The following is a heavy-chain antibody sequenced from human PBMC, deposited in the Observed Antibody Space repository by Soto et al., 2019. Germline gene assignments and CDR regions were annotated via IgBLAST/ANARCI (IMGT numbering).Heavy chain of an antibody. CDR3: ARAPKVSGSSQTRPDF. CDR2: ISQSGNT. J-gene: IGHJ4*02. V-gene: IGHV4-34*01. Sequence: LSLTCSIYSGSFSGYYWSWIRQPPGKGLEWIGEISQSGNTNYSPSLKSRVSISIDTSKKQFSLNPASVSAADTAVYYCARAPKVSGSSQTRPDFWGQGTLVTVPS. D-gene: IGHD6-6*01. CDR1: SGSFSGYY.